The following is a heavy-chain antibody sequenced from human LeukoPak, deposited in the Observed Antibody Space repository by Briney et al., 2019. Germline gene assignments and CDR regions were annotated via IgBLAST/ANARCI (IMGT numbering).Heavy chain of an antibody. CDR2: ISAYNGNT. V-gene: IGHV1-18*01. J-gene: IGHJ4*02. CDR1: GYTFTSYG. D-gene: IGHD3-22*01. CDR3: ARDGYYYDSPGYFDY. Sequence: ASVKVSCKASGYTFTSYGISWVRQAPGQGLEWMGWISAYNGNTNYAQKLQGRVTMTTDTSTSTAYMELRSLRSDDTAVYYCARDGYYYDSPGYFDYWGQGTLVTVSS.